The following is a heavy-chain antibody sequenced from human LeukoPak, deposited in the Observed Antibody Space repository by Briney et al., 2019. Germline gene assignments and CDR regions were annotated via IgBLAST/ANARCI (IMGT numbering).Heavy chain of an antibody. CDR3: VRNLAVAGTCFDS. CDR1: GFTFRNYW. D-gene: IGHD6-19*01. J-gene: IGHJ4*02. CDR2: IKQDGSDR. Sequence: EGSLRLSCAASGFTFRNYWKSWVRQAPGTGLEWVANIKQDGSDRNYVTSVRGRFTISRDNAESSLYLQMNSLRVEDTAVYYCVRNLAVAGTCFDSWGQGTLVTVSS. V-gene: IGHV3-7*03.